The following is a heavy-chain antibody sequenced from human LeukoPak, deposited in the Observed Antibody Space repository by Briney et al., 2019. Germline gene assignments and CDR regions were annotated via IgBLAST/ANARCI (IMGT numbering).Heavy chain of an antibody. CDR1: GFTVSTNY. D-gene: IGHD6-19*01. J-gene: IGHJ4*02. V-gene: IGHV3-53*01. Sequence: GGSLRLSCVASGFTVSTNYMSWVRQAPGKGLEWVSVIYTDGSTYYADSVKGRFTISRDNSKNTLYLQMNSLRAEDTAVYYCARTPGIAVAGTGYFDYWGQGTLVTVSS. CDR2: IYTDGST. CDR3: ARTPGIAVAGTGYFDY.